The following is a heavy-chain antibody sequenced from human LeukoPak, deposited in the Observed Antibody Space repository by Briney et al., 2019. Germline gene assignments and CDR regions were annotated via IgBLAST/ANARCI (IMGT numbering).Heavy chain of an antibody. V-gene: IGHV1-46*01. Sequence: ASVKVSCKASGYTFTSYYMHWVRQAPGQGLEWMGIINPSGGSTSYAQKFQGRVTMTRDMSMSTVYMELSSLRSEDTAVYYCARDDLELSGRDDAFDIWGQGTMVTVSS. CDR1: GYTFTSYY. CDR3: ARDDLELSGRDDAFDI. D-gene: IGHD1-26*01. J-gene: IGHJ3*02. CDR2: INPSGGST.